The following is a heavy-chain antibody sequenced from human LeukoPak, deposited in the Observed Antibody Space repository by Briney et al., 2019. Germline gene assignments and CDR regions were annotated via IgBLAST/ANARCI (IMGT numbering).Heavy chain of an antibody. Sequence: GGCLRLSCAASGFTFSNYAMIWVRQAPGKGLEWVSSMCGRGGSRYYGGSVKGRFTISRDNSKNTLSLQMDSLRSEDTAVYYCAKDSGVVVTAIPNYWGQGALVTVSS. CDR2: MCGRGGSR. J-gene: IGHJ4*02. CDR1: GFTFSNYA. V-gene: IGHV3-23*01. CDR3: AKDSGVVVTAIPNY. D-gene: IGHD2-21*02.